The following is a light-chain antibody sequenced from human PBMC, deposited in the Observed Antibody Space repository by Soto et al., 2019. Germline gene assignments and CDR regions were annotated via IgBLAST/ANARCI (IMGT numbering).Light chain of an antibody. CDR1: GSNIGSYS. CDR2: DDN. J-gene: IGLJ2*01. CDR3: ATWDRILSVVI. V-gene: IGLV1-51*01. Sequence: QSVLTQPPSVSAAPGQKVTISCSGGGSNIGSYSVSWYQTLPGTAPKLLIYDDNKRPSGIPDRFSASKSGTSATLGITGLQTGDEADYYCATWDRILSVVIFGGWTKLTVL.